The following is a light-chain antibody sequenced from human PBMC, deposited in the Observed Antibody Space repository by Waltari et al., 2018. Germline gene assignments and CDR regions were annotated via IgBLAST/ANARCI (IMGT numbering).Light chain of an antibody. Sequence: DIRMTQSPSTLPASVGDRVTITCRASQSISNWLAWYQQKPGKAPKLLIYKASTLESGVPSRFSGSGSGTEFTLTISSLQPDDFATYYCQQYNSYSLLTFGGGTKVEIK. CDR1: QSISNW. V-gene: IGKV1-5*03. CDR2: KAS. CDR3: QQYNSYSLLT. J-gene: IGKJ4*01.